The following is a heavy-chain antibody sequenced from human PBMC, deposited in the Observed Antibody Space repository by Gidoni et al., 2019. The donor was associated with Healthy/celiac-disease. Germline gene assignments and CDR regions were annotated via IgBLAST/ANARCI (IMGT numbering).Heavy chain of an antibody. V-gene: IGHV3-33*01. CDR3: ARDGLDYYDSSGYFDY. D-gene: IGHD3-22*01. CDR2: IWYDGSNK. Sequence: QVQLVESGGGVVQPGRSLRLSCAASGFPFSSYGMHWVRQAPGKGLEWVEVIWYDGSNKYYADAVKGRFTISRDNSKNTLYLQMNSLRAEDTAVYYCARDGLDYYDSSGYFDYWGQGTLVTVSS. J-gene: IGHJ4*02. CDR1: GFPFSSYG.